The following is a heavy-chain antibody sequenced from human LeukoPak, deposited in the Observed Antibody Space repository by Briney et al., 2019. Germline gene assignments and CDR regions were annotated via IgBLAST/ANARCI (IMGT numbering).Heavy chain of an antibody. CDR3: ARIQSRIIAARPGSPAFDY. V-gene: IGHV1-18*01. Sequence: ASVKVSCKASGYTFTSYDICWVRQAPGQGLEWMGWISTYNDNTHYAQKLQGRVTMTTDTSTSTVYMELKSLRSDDTAVYYCARIQSRIIAARPGSPAFDYWGRGTLVTVSS. D-gene: IGHD6-6*01. CDR1: GYTFTSYD. J-gene: IGHJ4*02. CDR2: ISTYNDNT.